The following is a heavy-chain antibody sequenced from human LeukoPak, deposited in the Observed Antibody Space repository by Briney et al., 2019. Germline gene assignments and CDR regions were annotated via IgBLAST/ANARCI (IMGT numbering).Heavy chain of an antibody. CDR2: ISDSGSST. D-gene: IGHD3-10*01. V-gene: IGHV3-23*01. Sequence: PGGSLRLSSAASGFTFSSYAMIWVRQAPGKGLEWVSLISDSGSSTYYPDSVKGRFTISRDNSKNTVYLQMNSLRAEDTAVYYCAKGVSGYGSGRPFDYWGQGTLVTVSS. CDR1: GFTFSSYA. CDR3: AKGVSGYGSGRPFDY. J-gene: IGHJ4*02.